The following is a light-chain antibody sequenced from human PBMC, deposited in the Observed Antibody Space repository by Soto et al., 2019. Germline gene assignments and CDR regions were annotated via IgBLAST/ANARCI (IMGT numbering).Light chain of an antibody. CDR1: QSVSSNY. V-gene: IGKV3-20*01. CDR2: GAS. J-gene: IGKJ2*01. Sequence: EIVLTQSPGTLSLSPGERATLSCRASQSVSSNYLAWYQQKPAQAPRLLIYGASSRATGIPDRFSGSGSGTDFTLTISRLEPEDFAVYYCQQYGNSPPAYTFGQGTKLEIK. CDR3: QQYGNSPPAYT.